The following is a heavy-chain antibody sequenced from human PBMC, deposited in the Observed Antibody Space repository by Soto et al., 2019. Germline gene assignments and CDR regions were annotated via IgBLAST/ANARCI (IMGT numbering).Heavy chain of an antibody. CDR2: INPSGGST. Sequence: GASVKVSCKASGYTFTSYYMHWVRQAPGQGLEWMGIINPSGGSTSYAQKFQGRVTMTRDTSTSTVYMELSSLRSEDTAVYYCAGYGGDSSLVYYYMDVWGKGTTVTVSS. V-gene: IGHV1-46*01. J-gene: IGHJ6*03. D-gene: IGHD4-17*01. CDR1: GYTFTSYY. CDR3: AGYGGDSSLVYYYMDV.